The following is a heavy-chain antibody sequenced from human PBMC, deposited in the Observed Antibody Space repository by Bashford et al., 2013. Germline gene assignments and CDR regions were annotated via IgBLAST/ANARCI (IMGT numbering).Heavy chain of an antibody. CDR2: ISGSGGST. Sequence: VRQAPGKGLEWVSAISGSGGSTYYADSVKGRFTISRDNSKSTLYLQMNSLRAEDTAVYYCAKDQASYPGAPQGDCWGQGTLVTVSS. CDR3: AKDQASYPGAPQGDC. V-gene: IGHV3-23*01. J-gene: IGHJ4*02. D-gene: IGHD1-26*01.